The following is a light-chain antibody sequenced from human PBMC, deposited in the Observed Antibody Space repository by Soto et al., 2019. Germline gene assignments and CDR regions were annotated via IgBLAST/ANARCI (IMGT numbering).Light chain of an antibody. J-gene: IGKJ4*01. CDR1: QTVRNNY. V-gene: IGKV3-20*01. CDR3: QQGSGFSVN. Sequence: EFVLTQPPGTLSLSPGERATLSCRASQTVRNNYLAWYQQKPGHPPRILIHDASRRATGIPDRFSGGGAGTDCALTISRLEPEDFAVYYCQQGSGFSVNFAGGTKVDIK. CDR2: DAS.